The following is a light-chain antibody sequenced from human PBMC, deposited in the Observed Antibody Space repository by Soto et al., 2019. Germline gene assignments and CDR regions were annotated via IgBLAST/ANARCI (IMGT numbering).Light chain of an antibody. CDR3: QQYSTYSWT. V-gene: IGKV1-5*01. CDR2: DAS. Sequence: SPSTLSASVGDTVTVTCRARQSVSGWLDWYQQKPGEAPKLLIYDASALPRGVPSRFSGSGSGTKFTLTIASLQPDDFETYFCQQYSTYSWTFGQGTKVDIK. CDR1: QSVSGW. J-gene: IGKJ1*01.